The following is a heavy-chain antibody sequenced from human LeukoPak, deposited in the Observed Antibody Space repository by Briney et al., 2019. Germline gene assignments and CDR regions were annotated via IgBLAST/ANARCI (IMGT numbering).Heavy chain of an antibody. CDR2: IYSGGST. Sequence: GGSLRPSCAASGFTVSSNYMSWVRQAPGKGLEWVSVIYSGGSTYYADSVKGRFTISRDNSKNTLYLRMNSLRAEDTAVYYCAREHNYYFDYWGQGTLVTVSS. V-gene: IGHV3-66*01. J-gene: IGHJ4*02. CDR3: AREHNYYFDY. D-gene: IGHD1-1*01. CDR1: GFTVSSNY.